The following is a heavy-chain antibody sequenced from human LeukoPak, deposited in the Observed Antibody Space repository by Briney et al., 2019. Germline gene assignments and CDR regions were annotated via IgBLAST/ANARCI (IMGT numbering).Heavy chain of an antibody. J-gene: IGHJ3*02. V-gene: IGHV4-34*01. D-gene: IGHD6-6*01. CDR2: INHSGST. Sequence: SETLSLTCAVYGGSFSGFYWNWIRQPPGKGLEWIGEINHSGSTNYNPSLKSRVTISVDTSKNQFSVKLSSVTAADTAVYYCARMKVRIAAGWRAFDIWGQGTMVTVSS. CDR3: ARMKVRIAAGWRAFDI. CDR1: GGSFSGFY.